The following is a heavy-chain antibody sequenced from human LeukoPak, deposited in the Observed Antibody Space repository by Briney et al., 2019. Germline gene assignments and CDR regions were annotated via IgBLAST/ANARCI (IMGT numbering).Heavy chain of an antibody. CDR2: IYYSGST. CDR3: ARHAYSGSFLDY. Sequence: SETLSLTCTVSGGSISSYYWSWIRQPPGKGLEWIGYIYYSGSTNYNPSLKSRVTISVDTSKNQFSLKLSSVTAADTAVYYCARHAYSGSFLDYWGQGTLVTVSS. V-gene: IGHV4-59*08. D-gene: IGHD1-26*01. CDR1: GGSISSYY. J-gene: IGHJ4*02.